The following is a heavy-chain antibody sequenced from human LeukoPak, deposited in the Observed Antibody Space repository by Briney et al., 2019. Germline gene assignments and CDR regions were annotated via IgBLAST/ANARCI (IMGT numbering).Heavy chain of an antibody. CDR1: GYTFTGYY. CDR3: ARSDSSGNWFDP. V-gene: IGHV1-2*02. J-gene: IGHJ5*02. D-gene: IGHD1-26*01. Sequence: GASVKVSCKASGYTFTGYYLYWVRQAPGQGLEWMGWINPNSGGTNFAQKFQGRVTMTRDTSISTAHMKLSRLRSDDTAVYYCARSDSSGNWFDPWGQGTLVTVSS. CDR2: INPNSGGT.